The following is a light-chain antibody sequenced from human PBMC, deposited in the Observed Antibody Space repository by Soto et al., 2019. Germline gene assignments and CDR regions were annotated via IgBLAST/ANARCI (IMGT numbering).Light chain of an antibody. CDR1: SSNIGSNT. V-gene: IGLV1-44*01. J-gene: IGLJ1*01. CDR3: AAWDDSLNGSYV. Sequence: QSALTQPPSASGTPGQRVTISCSGSSSNIGSNTVSWYQHLPGTAPKLLIYSNYQRPSGVPDRFSGSKSGTSASLVISGLQSEDEADYYCAAWDDSLNGSYVFGTGTKVTVL. CDR2: SNY.